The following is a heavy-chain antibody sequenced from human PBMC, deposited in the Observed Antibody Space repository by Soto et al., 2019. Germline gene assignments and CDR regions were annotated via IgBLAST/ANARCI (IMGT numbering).Heavy chain of an antibody. CDR2: IGSSSSTI. D-gene: IGHD6-19*01. V-gene: IGHV3-48*02. J-gene: IGHJ5*02. Sequence: GGSLRVSYAASGFTFSSYSMNWVRPAPGKGLEWVSYIGSSSSTIYYADSVKGRFTISRDNAKNSLYLQMNSLRDEDTAVYYCAREAGTWHLPLNWFDPWGQGTLVTVSS. CDR3: AREAGTWHLPLNWFDP. CDR1: GFTFSSYS.